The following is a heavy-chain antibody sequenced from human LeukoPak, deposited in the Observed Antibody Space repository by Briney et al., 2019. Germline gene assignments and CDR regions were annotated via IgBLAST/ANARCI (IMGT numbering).Heavy chain of an antibody. V-gene: IGHV3-30*18. J-gene: IGHJ4*02. CDR3: AKVRRFGELLPDY. Sequence: GGSLRLSCAASGFTFSSYCMHWVRQAPGRGLEWVAVISYDGSNKYYADSVKGRFTISRDNSKNTLYLQMNSLRAEDTAVYYCAKVRRFGELLPDYWGQGTLVTVSS. CDR2: ISYDGSNK. CDR1: GFTFSSYC. D-gene: IGHD3-10*01.